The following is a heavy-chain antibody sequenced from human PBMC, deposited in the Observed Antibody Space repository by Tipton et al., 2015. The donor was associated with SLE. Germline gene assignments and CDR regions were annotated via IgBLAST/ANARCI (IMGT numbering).Heavy chain of an antibody. CDR2: MNPSSGNT. Sequence: QVQLVQSGAEVKKPGASVKVSCKASGYTFTSYEINWVRQATGQGLEWMGWMNPSSGNTVYAQKFQGRVTMTRNTSITTAYMELSSLRSEDTAVYYCAAHDLWSGYPHDIYCAAMNVWGQGPTVTVSS. J-gene: IGHJ6*02. CDR1: GYTFTSYE. D-gene: IGHD3-3*01. V-gene: IGHV1-8*01. CDR3: AAHDLWSGYPHDIYCAAMNV.